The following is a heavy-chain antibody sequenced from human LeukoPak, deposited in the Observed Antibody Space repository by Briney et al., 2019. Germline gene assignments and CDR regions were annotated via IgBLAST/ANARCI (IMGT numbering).Heavy chain of an antibody. CDR3: AKSWSGYYGWDY. CDR2: ISGSGGST. V-gene: IGHV3-23*01. CDR1: GSTFSSYA. Sequence: GGPPRLSCAASGSTFSSYAMSWVRQAPGKGLEWVSAISGSGGSTYYADSVKGRFTISRDNSKNTLYLQMNSLRAEDTAVYYCAKSWSGYYGWDYWGQGTLVTVSS. D-gene: IGHD3-3*01. J-gene: IGHJ4*02.